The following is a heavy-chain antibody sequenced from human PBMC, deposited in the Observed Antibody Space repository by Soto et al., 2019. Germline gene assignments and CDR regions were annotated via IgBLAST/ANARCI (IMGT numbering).Heavy chain of an antibody. CDR3: ARPLGWYYFDY. CDR2: ISSSGSTI. J-gene: IGHJ4*02. CDR1: GFTFSSYE. Sequence: GGSLRLSCAASGFTFSSYEMNWVRQAPGKGLEWVSYISSSGSTIYYADSVKGRFTISRDNAKNSLYLQMNSLRAEDTAVYYCARPLGWYYFDYWGQGTLVTVSS. V-gene: IGHV3-48*03. D-gene: IGHD6-19*01.